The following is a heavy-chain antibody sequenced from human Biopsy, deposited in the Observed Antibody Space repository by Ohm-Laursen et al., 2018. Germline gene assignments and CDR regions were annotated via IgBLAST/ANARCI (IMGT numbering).Heavy chain of an antibody. Sequence: ASVKVSCKASGYTFTSYYLHWVRQAPGQGLEWMGRINPNNDNTAYAQKFQGRITMTKDTSTSTVYMDLGSLTFDDSAVYYCARGPRGLVVITTTALYFDYWGQGNLVTVSS. D-gene: IGHD3-22*01. V-gene: IGHV1-46*01. CDR3: ARGPRGLVVITTTALYFDY. CDR1: GYTFTSYY. J-gene: IGHJ4*02. CDR2: INPNNDNT.